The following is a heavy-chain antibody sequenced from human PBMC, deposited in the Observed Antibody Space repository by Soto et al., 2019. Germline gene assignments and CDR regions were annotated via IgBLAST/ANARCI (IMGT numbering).Heavy chain of an antibody. J-gene: IGHJ3*01. D-gene: IGHD6-19*01. CDR1: GDSVSNNNPA. CDR2: TYYRSKWFT. CDR3: ARGNSGLRAFDV. Sequence: SQTLSLICTITGDSVSNNNPAWGWIRQAPSRGLEWLGRTYYRSKWFTDYPLSVRSRISINPDTSKNHFSLHLSSVTPEDAAVYFCARGNSGLRAFDVWGQGTLVTVSS. V-gene: IGHV6-1*01.